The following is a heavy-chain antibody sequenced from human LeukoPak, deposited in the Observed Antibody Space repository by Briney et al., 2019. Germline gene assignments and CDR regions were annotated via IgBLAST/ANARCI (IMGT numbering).Heavy chain of an antibody. V-gene: IGHV1-2*02. D-gene: IGHD4-23*01. CDR2: INPNTGGT. CDR3: ARGAPADYGGNQEYFQH. J-gene: IGHJ1*01. CDR1: GYTFTDYY. Sequence: GASVKVSCKASGYTFTDYYMHWVRQAPGQGLEWMGWINPNTGGTIYAQKFQGRVTITRNTSISTAYMELSSLRSEDTAVYYCARGAPADYGGNQEYFQHWGQGTLVTVSS.